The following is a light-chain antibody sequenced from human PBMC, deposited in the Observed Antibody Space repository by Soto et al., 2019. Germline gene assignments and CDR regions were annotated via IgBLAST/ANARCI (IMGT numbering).Light chain of an antibody. CDR1: SRDIGAYNL. J-gene: IGLJ2*01. CDR2: EVR. Sequence: QSALTQPASVSGSPGQSITISCSGTSRDIGAYNLVSWYQQPPGKAPKLLIYEVRNRPSGISYRFSGSKSGTTASLTISSLLPEDEADYYCSTYTSRSTLVFGGGTKL. CDR3: STYTSRSTLV. V-gene: IGLV2-14*01.